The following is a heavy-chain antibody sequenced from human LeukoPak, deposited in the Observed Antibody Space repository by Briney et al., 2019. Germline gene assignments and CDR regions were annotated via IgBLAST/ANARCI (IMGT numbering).Heavy chain of an antibody. CDR1: GFTFRSYE. V-gene: IGHV3-48*03. D-gene: IGHD1-7*01. J-gene: IGHJ4*02. Sequence: GGSLRLSCVVSGFTFRSYEMNWVRQAPGQGLEWISYISFSGNSKYYADSVKGRFTISRDDAKSSLYLQMNSLRVEDTAVYYCARGPRYNWNSNYFPFDYWGQGTLVTVSS. CDR2: ISFSGNSK. CDR3: ARGPRYNWNSNYFPFDY.